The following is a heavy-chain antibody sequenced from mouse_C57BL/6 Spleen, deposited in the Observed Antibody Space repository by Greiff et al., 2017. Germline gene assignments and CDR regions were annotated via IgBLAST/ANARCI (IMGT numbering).Heavy chain of an antibody. J-gene: IGHJ2*01. V-gene: IGHV1-80*01. CDR1: GYAFSSYW. CDR2: IYPGDGDT. Sequence: VQLQQSGAELVKPGASVKISCKASGYAFSSYWMNWVKQRPGKGLEWIGQIYPGDGDTNYNGKFKGKATLTADKSSSTAYMQLSSLTSEDSAVYFCARCPLGRREYFDYWGQGTTLTGSS. CDR3: ARCPLGRREYFDY. D-gene: IGHD4-1*01.